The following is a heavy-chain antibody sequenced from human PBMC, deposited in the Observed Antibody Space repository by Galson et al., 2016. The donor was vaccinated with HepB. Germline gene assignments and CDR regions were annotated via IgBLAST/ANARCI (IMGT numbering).Heavy chain of an antibody. V-gene: IGHV3-48*03. J-gene: IGHJ4*02. CDR3: ARDNLRGYAVDY. CDR2: INDVGGAL. Sequence: SLRLSCAASGFSIGIYAMNWVRQAPGKGLEWVSYINDVGGALYYADSVKGRFTISRDNAKNSLYLQMNSLRDEDTAVYYCARDNLRGYAVDYWGQGSLVTVSS. D-gene: IGHD5-18*01. CDR1: GFSIGIYA.